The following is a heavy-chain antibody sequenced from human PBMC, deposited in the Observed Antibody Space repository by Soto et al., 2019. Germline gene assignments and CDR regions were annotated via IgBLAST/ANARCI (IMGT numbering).Heavy chain of an antibody. J-gene: IGHJ6*02. CDR3: ARAYTGRLPRRADDYEALDD. CDR2: IGAARDP. CDR1: GFSFGDYD. Sequence: PGGSLTLSTTPPGFSFGDYDMHWVRQVQGNGMEWDSNIGAARDPYYTGAVKQRFPISRENARNSMILQMNSVTVGDTAVYYCARAYTGRLPRRADDYEALDDWGQGRMVTVSS. V-gene: IGHV3-13*05. D-gene: IGHD4-17*01.